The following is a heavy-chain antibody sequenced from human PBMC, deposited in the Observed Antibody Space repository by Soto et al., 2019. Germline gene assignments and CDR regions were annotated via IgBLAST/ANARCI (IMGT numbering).Heavy chain of an antibody. Sequence: PSETLSLTCTVSGTSISSTNYYWGWIRQPPGKGLEWITSIYYSGITYYNPSLKSRVTISVDTSKNQFSLKLSSVTAADTAVYYCARDMGFGLSDYWGQGTLVTVSS. CDR2: IYYSGIT. J-gene: IGHJ4*02. CDR1: GTSISSTNYY. CDR3: ARDMGFGLSDY. D-gene: IGHD3-10*01. V-gene: IGHV4-39*02.